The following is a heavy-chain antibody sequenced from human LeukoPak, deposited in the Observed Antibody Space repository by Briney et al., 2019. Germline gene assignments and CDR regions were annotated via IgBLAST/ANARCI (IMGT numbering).Heavy chain of an antibody. CDR1: GGSISSSSYY. CDR2: IYYSGST. J-gene: IGHJ6*03. Sequence: SETLSLTCTVSGGSISSSSYYWGWIRQPPGEGLEWIGSIYYSGSTYYNPSLKTRVTISVDTSKNQFSLKLRSVTAADTAVYYCASVNYYYYYMDVWGKGTTVTVSS. CDR3: ASVNYYYYYMDV. V-gene: IGHV4-39*01.